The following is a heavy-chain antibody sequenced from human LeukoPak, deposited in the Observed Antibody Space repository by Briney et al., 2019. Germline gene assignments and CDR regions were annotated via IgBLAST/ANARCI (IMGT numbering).Heavy chain of an antibody. J-gene: IGHJ4*02. CDR1: GGTFSSYA. D-gene: IGHD3-16*02. CDR3: ARESTAGVIGSFDY. CDR2: IILIFGIA. V-gene: IGHV1-69*04. Sequence: AASVKVSCKASGGTFSSYAISWVRQAPGQGLEWMGRIILIFGIANYAQKFQGRVTITADKSTSTAYMELSSLRSEDTAVYYCARESTAGVIGSFDYWGQGTLVTVSS.